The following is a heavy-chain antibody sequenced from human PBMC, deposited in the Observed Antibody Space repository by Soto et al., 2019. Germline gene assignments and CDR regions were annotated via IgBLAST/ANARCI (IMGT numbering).Heavy chain of an antibody. Sequence: QITLEESGPTLVKPTQTLTLTCSFSGFSLTTTRVGVGWIRQPPGKAPEWLALIYWDDQRRYSPSLRSRLRITKDTSQNQVVLTMINMDPVDTATYYCAPRLPNTWDSPAYFDHWGPGILVTVSS. CDR2: IYWDDQR. CDR1: GFSLTTTRVG. D-gene: IGHD1-26*01. J-gene: IGHJ4*02. V-gene: IGHV2-5*02. CDR3: APRLPNTWDSPAYFDH.